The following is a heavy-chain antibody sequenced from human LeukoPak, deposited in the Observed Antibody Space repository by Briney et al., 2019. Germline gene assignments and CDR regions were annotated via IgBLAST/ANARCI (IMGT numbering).Heavy chain of an antibody. J-gene: IGHJ4*02. CDR2: IYYSGST. Sequence: SETLSLTCTVSGGSFSSYYWSWIRQPPGKGLEWIGYIYYSGSTYYNPSLKSRVTMSVDTSKNQFSLKLSSVTAADTAVYHCARLFSGRYGEYWGQGTLVTVSS. CDR1: GGSFSSYY. CDR3: ARLFSGRYGEY. V-gene: IGHV4-59*04. D-gene: IGHD3-10*01.